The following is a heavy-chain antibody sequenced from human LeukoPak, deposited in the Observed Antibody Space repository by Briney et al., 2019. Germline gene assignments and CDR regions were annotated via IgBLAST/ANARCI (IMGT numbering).Heavy chain of an antibody. CDR1: GFTFSSYW. CDR3: ARGHSGRWFWWFGA. D-gene: IGHD1-26*01. CDR2: IKQDGSEI. Sequence: GGSLRLSCAASGFTFSSYWMSWVRQAPGRGLQWVASIKQDGSEIYYVDSVKGRFSISRDNDKNSLSLQMNSLRAEDTAVYYCARGHSGRWFWWFGAWGQGTLVTVSS. V-gene: IGHV3-7*04. J-gene: IGHJ5*02.